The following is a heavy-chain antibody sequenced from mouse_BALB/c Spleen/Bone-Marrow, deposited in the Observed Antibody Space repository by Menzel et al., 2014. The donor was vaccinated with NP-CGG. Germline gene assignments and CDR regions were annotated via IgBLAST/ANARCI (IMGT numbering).Heavy chain of an antibody. V-gene: IGHV5-17*02. CDR1: GITFRNFG. CDR2: ISSGSSTI. D-gene: IGHD3-3*01. CDR3: ARIGRARGYAMDY. J-gene: IGHJ4*01. Sequence: EVKVVESGGGLVQPGGPRKLSCAASGITFRNFGMHWVRQAPEKGLEWVAYISSGSSTIYYADTLKGRFTISRDNPKNTLFLQMTSLRSEDTAMYYCARIGRARGYAMDYWGQGTSVTVSS.